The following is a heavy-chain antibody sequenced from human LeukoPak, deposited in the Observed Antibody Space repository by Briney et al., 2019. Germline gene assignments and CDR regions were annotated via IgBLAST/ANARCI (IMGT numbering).Heavy chain of an antibody. CDR1: GYTFTSYY. V-gene: IGHV1-46*01. D-gene: IGHD3-10*01. CDR2: INPSGGST. CDR3: RARLGEVFDY. Sequence: ASVKVSCKASGYTFTSYYMHWVRRAPGQGLELMGIINPSGGSTTYEEQFHDRDTMSKEISTSTDYMELSSLSAEDMAVYYCRARLGEVFDYWGQGTQVTVSS. J-gene: IGHJ4*02.